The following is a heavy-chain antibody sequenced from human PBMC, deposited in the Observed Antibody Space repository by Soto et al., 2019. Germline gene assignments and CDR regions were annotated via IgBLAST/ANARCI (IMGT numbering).Heavy chain of an antibody. Sequence: EVQLEESGGDLVQPGGSLRLSCAASGFTLSAYWMTWVRQAPGKGLEWVANINRDGSKKSYLDSVRGRFTISRDNVGNSLSLPLDSLRADDTAIYYCARDVSPGSSSLYLDAFDIWGQGTMVTVSS. CDR1: GFTLSAYW. J-gene: IGHJ3*02. CDR2: INRDGSKK. D-gene: IGHD6-13*01. V-gene: IGHV3-7*05. CDR3: ARDVSPGSSSLYLDAFDI.